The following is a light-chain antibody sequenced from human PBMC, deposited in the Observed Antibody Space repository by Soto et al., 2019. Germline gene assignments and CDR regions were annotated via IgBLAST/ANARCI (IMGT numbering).Light chain of an antibody. CDR2: DAY. CDR1: QSISSW. J-gene: IGKJ1*01. Sequence: IQMTHSPSTLSASVGAGVTIPCRPSQSISSWLAWYQHKPGKAPKILIYDAYSLESGVPSRCSGSGSGTVFPLTISSLQPDDFATYYCQQYNSYSTLGQGTKVDIK. CDR3: QQYNSYST. V-gene: IGKV1-5*01.